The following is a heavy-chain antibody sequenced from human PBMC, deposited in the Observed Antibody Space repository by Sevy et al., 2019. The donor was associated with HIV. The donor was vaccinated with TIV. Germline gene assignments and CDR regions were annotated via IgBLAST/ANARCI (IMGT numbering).Heavy chain of an antibody. V-gene: IGHV3-23*01. CDR3: AKGSNRVAGPLIYYYYYYMDV. CDR1: GFTFSSYA. Sequence: GGSLRLSCAASGFTFSSYAMSWVRQAPGKGLEWVSAISGSGGSTYYADSVKGRFTISRDNSKKTLYLQMNSLRAEDTAVYYCAKGSNRVAGPLIYYYYYYMDVWGKGTTVTVSS. J-gene: IGHJ6*03. D-gene: IGHD6-19*01. CDR2: ISGSGGST.